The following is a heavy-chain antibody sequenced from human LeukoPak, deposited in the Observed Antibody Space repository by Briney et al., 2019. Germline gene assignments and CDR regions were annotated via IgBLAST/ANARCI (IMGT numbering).Heavy chain of an antibody. J-gene: IGHJ3*02. Sequence: ASVKVSCKASGYTFTSYGISWVRQAPGQGFEWMGWISAYNGKTNYAQKLQGRVTMTTDTSTSTAYMDLRNLRSDDTAVYYCARGYNWNDAVDAFDIWGQGTMVTVSS. V-gene: IGHV1-18*04. CDR1: GYTFTSYG. D-gene: IGHD1-1*01. CDR2: ISAYNGKT. CDR3: ARGYNWNDAVDAFDI.